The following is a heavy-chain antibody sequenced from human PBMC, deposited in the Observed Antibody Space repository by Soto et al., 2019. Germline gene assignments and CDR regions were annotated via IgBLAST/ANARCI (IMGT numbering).Heavy chain of an antibody. Sequence: PSETLSLTCTVSGGSISSYYWSWIRQPPGKGLEWIGYIYYSGSTNYNPSLKSRVTISVDTSKNQFSLKLSSVTAADTAVYYCARDGPSGYCSGGSCSNDAVDIWGQGTMVTVSS. CDR2: IYYSGST. D-gene: IGHD2-15*01. J-gene: IGHJ3*02. CDR3: ARDGPSGYCSGGSCSNDAVDI. CDR1: GGSISSYY. V-gene: IGHV4-59*01.